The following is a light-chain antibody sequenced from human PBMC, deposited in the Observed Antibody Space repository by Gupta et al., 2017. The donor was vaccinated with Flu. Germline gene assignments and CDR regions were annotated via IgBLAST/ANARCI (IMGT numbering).Light chain of an antibody. J-gene: IGLJ1*01. Sequence: SSALTQPPSVSVSPGQTARITCSGDALPNQFVYWYQQKPGQAPVLVIYKDSERPSGIPERFSGSSAGTRVTLSISGVQAEDEADYYCQSADSSGTYYVFGPGTKVTVL. CDR2: KDS. V-gene: IGLV3-25*03. CDR3: QSADSSGTYYV. CDR1: ALPNQF.